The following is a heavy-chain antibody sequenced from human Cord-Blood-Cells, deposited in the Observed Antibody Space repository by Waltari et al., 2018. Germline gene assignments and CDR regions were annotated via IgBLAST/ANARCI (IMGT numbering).Heavy chain of an antibody. D-gene: IGHD3-10*01. CDR1: GYTFTSYA. J-gene: IGHJ3*02. CDR2: INAGNGNT. Sequence: QVQLVQSGAEVKKPGASVKVSCKASGYTFTSYAMHWVRQAPGQRLEWMGWINAGNGNTKHSQKFQGRVTITRDTSASTAYMELSSLRSEDTAVYYCARDCDYYGSGSYYNAFDIWGQGTMVTVSS. V-gene: IGHV1-3*01. CDR3: ARDCDYYGSGSYYNAFDI.